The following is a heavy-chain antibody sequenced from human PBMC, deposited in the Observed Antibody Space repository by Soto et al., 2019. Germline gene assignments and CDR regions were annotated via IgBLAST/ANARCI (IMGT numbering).Heavy chain of an antibody. D-gene: IGHD3-10*01. Sequence: QVQLVQSGAEVKKPGASVKVSCKASGYIFINYGLSWVRQAPGQGLEWMGWINSYNGNTNSAQKVQSRVTMTTDTSTNTAYMELRSLTADDTAVYYWARSAGVVDGDEYWGQGTLVTVSS. CDR2: INSYNGNT. CDR3: ARSAGVVDGDEY. J-gene: IGHJ4*02. V-gene: IGHV1-18*01. CDR1: GYIFINYG.